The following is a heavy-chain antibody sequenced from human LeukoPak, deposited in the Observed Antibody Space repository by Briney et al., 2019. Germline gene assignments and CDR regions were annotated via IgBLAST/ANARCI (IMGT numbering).Heavy chain of an antibody. V-gene: IGHV3-7*03. CDR1: GFTFSDYY. J-gene: IGHJ6*02. Sequence: GGSLRLSCAASGFTFSDYYMTWLRQAPGKGLEWVANIKQDGSEKYYVDSVKGRFTISRDNAKNSLYLQMNSLRAEDTAVYYCARDSRPRGNYDFWSGYWFYYYYGMDVWGQGTTVTVSS. D-gene: IGHD3-3*01. CDR3: ARDSRPRGNYDFWSGYWFYYYYGMDV. CDR2: IKQDGSEK.